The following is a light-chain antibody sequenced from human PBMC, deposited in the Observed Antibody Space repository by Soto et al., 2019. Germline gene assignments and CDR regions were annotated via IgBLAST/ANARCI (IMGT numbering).Light chain of an antibody. J-gene: IGKJ1*01. CDR2: KAS. CDR3: QHYNIYSET. CDR1: QSISSW. V-gene: IGKV1-5*03. Sequence: DIQMTQSPSTLSASVGDRVTITCRARQSISSWLAWYQQKPGKAPKILIYKASILESGVPSRFSGSGSGTEFTLTISSLQPDDFATYYCQHYNIYSETFGQGTK.